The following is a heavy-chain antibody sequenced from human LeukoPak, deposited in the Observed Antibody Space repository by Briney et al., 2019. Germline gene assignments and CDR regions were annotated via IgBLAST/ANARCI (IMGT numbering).Heavy chain of an antibody. CDR1: GFTFDDYA. D-gene: IGHD3-3*01. V-gene: IGHV3-9*01. CDR3: AKDGYDSFAP. CDR2: ISWNSGSI. J-gene: IGHJ5*02. Sequence: GGSLRLSCAASGFTFDDYAVHWVRQAPGKGLEWVSGISWNSGSIGYADSVEGRFTISRDNAKNSLYLQMNSLRAEDTALYYCAKDGYDSFAPWGQGTLVTVSS.